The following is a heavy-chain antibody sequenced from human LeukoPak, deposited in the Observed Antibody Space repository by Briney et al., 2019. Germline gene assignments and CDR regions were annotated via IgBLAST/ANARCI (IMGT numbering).Heavy chain of an antibody. CDR2: INTSGGST. CDR1: GYTFSSYY. Sequence: GASVKVSCKASGYTFSSYYMHWWRQAPGQGLGGRGIINTSGGSTSYAQKFQGRVTMTRDTSTSTVYMELSSLRSEDTAVYYCARDGYGSGSYYKLDNDYWGQGTLVTVSS. D-gene: IGHD3-10*01. CDR3: ARDGYGSGSYYKLDNDY. J-gene: IGHJ4*02. V-gene: IGHV1-46*01.